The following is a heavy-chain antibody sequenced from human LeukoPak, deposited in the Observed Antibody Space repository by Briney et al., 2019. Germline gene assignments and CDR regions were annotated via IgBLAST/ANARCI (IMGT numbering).Heavy chain of an antibody. Sequence: GASVKVSCKASGXTFTGYYMHWVRQAPGQGLEWMGWINPNSGGTSYAQKFQGRVTMTRDTSISTAYMELSRLRSDDTAVYYCARGRCSSRSCYLFDYWGQGTLVTVSS. V-gene: IGHV1-2*02. J-gene: IGHJ4*02. CDR3: ARGRCSSRSCYLFDY. CDR2: INPNSGGT. D-gene: IGHD2-2*01. CDR1: GXTFTGYY.